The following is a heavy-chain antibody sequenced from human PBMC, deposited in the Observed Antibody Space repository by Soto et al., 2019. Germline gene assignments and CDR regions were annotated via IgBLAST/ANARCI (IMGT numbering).Heavy chain of an antibody. V-gene: IGHV4-39*01. Sequence: QLQLQESGPGLVKPSETLSLTCTVSGGSISSSSYYWGWIRQPPGKGLEWIGRIYYSGSTYYNPSLKSRVTISVDTSKNQFSLKLSSVTAADTAVYYCAIGWGSYRSPFDYWGQGTLVTVSS. J-gene: IGHJ4*02. D-gene: IGHD3-16*02. CDR1: GGSISSSSYY. CDR2: IYYSGST. CDR3: AIGWGSYRSPFDY.